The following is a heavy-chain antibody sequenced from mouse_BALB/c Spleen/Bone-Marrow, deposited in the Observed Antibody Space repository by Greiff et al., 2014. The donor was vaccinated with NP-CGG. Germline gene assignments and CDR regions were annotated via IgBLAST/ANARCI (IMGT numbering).Heavy chain of an antibody. J-gene: IGHJ3*01. V-gene: IGHV14-3*02. Sequence: EVKLVESGAELVKPGASVKLSCTASGFNIKDTYMHWVKQRPEQGLEWIGRIDPANGNTKYDPKFQGKATITADTSSNTAYLQLSSLTSEDTAVYYCASYYYGSSGFAYRGQGTLVTVSA. CDR1: GFNIKDTY. CDR2: IDPANGNT. D-gene: IGHD1-1*01. CDR3: ASYYYGSSGFAY.